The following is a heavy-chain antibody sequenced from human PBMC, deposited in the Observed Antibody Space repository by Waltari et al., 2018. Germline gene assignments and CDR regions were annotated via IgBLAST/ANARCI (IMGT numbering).Heavy chain of an antibody. J-gene: IGHJ4*02. V-gene: IGHV3-15*01. CDR1: GFTFSSYW. D-gene: IGHD3-22*01. Sequence: EVQLVESGGGLVQPGGSLRLSCAASGFTFSSYWMHWVRQAPGKGLEWVGRIKSKTDGGTTDYAAPVKGRFTISRDDSKNTLYLQMNSLKTEDTAVYYCTTDYYYDSSGYKDYWGQGTLVTVSS. CDR2: IKSKTDGGTT. CDR3: TTDYYYDSSGYKDY.